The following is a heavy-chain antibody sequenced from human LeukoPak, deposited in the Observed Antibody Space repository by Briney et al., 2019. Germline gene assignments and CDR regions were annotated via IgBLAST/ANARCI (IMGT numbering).Heavy chain of an antibody. D-gene: IGHD6-19*01. J-gene: IGHJ4*02. V-gene: IGHV3-21*01. CDR2: ISSSSSYI. Sequence: GGSLRLSCAASGFTFSSYSMNWVRQAPGKGLEWVSSISSSSSYIYYADSVKGRFTISRDNAKNSLYLQMNTLRSEDSAVYYCGAGHFAGVDYWGLGTSVTVSS. CDR3: GAGHFAGVDY. CDR1: GFTFSSYS.